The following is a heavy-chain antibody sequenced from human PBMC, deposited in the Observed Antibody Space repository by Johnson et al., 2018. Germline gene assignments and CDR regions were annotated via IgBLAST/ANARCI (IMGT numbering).Heavy chain of an antibody. D-gene: IGHD1-26*01. V-gene: IGHV3-30*18. CDR1: GFTFSSYG. Sequence: QVQLVQSGGGVVQPGRSLRLSCAASGFTFSSYGMHWVRQAPGKGLEWVAVISYDGSNKYYADSVKGRFTISRENSKNTLFLQMNSLRAEDTAVYYCAKVYYTRIVGATLGAFDIWGQGTMVTVSS. CDR2: ISYDGSNK. J-gene: IGHJ3*02. CDR3: AKVYYTRIVGATLGAFDI.